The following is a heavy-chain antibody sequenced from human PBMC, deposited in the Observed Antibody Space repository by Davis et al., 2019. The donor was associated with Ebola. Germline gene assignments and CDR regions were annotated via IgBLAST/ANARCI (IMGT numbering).Heavy chain of an antibody. D-gene: IGHD6-6*01. CDR2: IIVSGGST. Sequence: GESLKISCAASGFTFSSYAMSWVRQAPGKGFEWVSAIIVSGGSTYYADSVKGRFTISRDNAKNSLYLQMNSLRAEDTAVYYCARGKGRSSCDYWGQGTLVTVSS. J-gene: IGHJ4*02. V-gene: IGHV3-23*01. CDR1: GFTFSSYA. CDR3: ARGKGRSSCDY.